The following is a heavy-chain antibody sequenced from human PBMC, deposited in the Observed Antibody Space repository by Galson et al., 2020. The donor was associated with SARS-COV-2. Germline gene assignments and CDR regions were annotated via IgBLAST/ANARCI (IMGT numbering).Heavy chain of an antibody. CDR2: IWYDGSNK. Sequence: GESLKISCAASGFTFSSYGMHWVRQAPGKGLEWVAVIWYDGSNKYYADSVKGRFTISRDNSKNTLYLQMNSLRAEDTAVYYCARGAITPGLDDAFDIWGQGTMVTVSS. CDR3: ARGAITPGLDDAFDI. V-gene: IGHV3-33*01. J-gene: IGHJ3*02. CDR1: GFTFSSYG. D-gene: IGHD2-21*01.